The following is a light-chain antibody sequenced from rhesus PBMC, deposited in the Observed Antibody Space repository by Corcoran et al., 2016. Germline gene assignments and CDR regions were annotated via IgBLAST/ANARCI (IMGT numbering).Light chain of an antibody. CDR1: QSVSRS. CDR3: QQSTNWPWT. Sequence: EIVLTQSPATLSLSPGERATLSCRASQSVSRSLAWYQQKPGQTPRLLMYDASTRATGIPERFSGSGSGTDFTLTISRLEPEDFGVYYCQQSTNWPWTFGQGTKVEIK. V-gene: IGKV3-42*02. CDR2: DAS. J-gene: IGKJ1*01.